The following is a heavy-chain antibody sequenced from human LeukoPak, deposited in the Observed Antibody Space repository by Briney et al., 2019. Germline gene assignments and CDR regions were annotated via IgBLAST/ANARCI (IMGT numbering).Heavy chain of an antibody. J-gene: IGHJ4*02. CDR1: GFTFSSYA. CDR2: ISGSGGST. CDR3: ARGDANWGYYFDY. V-gene: IGHV3-23*01. Sequence: GGSLRLSCAASGFTFSSYAMSWVRQAPGKGLEWVSAISGSGGSTYYADSVKGRFTISRDNSKNTLYLQMNSLEAEDTALYYCARGDANWGYYFDYWGQGTLVTVSS. D-gene: IGHD7-27*01.